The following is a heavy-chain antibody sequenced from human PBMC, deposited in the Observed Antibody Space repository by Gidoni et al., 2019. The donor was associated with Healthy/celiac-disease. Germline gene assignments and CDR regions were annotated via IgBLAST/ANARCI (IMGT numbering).Heavy chain of an antibody. CDR3: ASSAARWSPVLDY. CDR2: LNHSGST. Sequence: QVQLQQLRAGLLKPSETLSLTCAVYGGSFSGYYWSWIRQPPGKGLEWIGALNHSGSTNYNPSLKSRVTISVDTSKNQFSLKLSSVTDADTAVYYCASSAARWSPVLDYWGQGTLVTVSS. V-gene: IGHV4-34*01. D-gene: IGHD2-15*01. J-gene: IGHJ4*02. CDR1: GGSFSGYY.